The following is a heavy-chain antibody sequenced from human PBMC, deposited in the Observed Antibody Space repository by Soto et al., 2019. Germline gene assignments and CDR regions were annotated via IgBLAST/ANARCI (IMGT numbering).Heavy chain of an antibody. V-gene: IGHV4-30-2*01. CDR2: IYYGGTT. D-gene: IGHD4-4*01. J-gene: IGHJ4*02. CDR1: GGPMNIGDYS. CDR3: ARQSNKWVCGFDY. Sequence: PSEPLSLTCDLSGGPMNIGDYSWSWIRQPPGKGLEWIGYIYYGGTTYYNPALKSRVTGSLDRPRSQFSLTLSSVTAADASLYYCARQSNKWVCGFDYWGEVSLVTVSS.